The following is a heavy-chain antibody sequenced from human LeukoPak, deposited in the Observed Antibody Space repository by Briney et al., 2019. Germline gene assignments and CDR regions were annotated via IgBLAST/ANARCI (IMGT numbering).Heavy chain of an antibody. D-gene: IGHD2/OR15-2a*01. CDR2: ISYDGDKK. Sequence: GGSLRLSCAASGFTFSDYAMHWIRQAPGKGLEWVAVISYDGDKKYYPDSVKGRFTISRDDSRNALYLQVSSLGAEDTAVYYCVKDMNSGSPLYYFQSWGQGTLVIVSS. V-gene: IGHV3-30*18. J-gene: IGHJ4*02. CDR3: VKDMNSGSPLYYFQS. CDR1: GFTFSDYA.